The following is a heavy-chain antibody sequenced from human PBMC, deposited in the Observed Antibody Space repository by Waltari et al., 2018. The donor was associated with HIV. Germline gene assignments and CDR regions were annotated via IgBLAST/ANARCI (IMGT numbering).Heavy chain of an antibody. Sequence: QVQLVQSGAEVKKPGASVKVSCKASGYTFTRYYTYWVRQAPGQGLEWMGIINPSGGSTSYAQKSQGRVTMTRDTSTSTVYMELSSLRSEDTAVYYCASGYIPYGMDVWGQGTTVTVSS. V-gene: IGHV1-46*01. CDR2: INPSGGST. D-gene: IGHD6-13*01. CDR1: GYTFTRYY. CDR3: ASGYIPYGMDV. J-gene: IGHJ6*02.